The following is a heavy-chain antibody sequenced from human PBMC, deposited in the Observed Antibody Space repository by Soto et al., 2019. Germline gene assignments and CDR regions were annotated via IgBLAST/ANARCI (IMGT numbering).Heavy chain of an antibody. D-gene: IGHD1-26*01. CDR3: ARARRGQVGAGTYYYYGMDV. Sequence: VKVSCKASGGTFSSHAINWVRQAPGQGLEWMGGIIPIFGTTIYAQKFQGRVTTTADESTSTAYMELSSLRSEDTAVYYCARARRGQVGAGTYYYYGMDVWGQGTTVTVSS. CDR1: GGTFSSHA. J-gene: IGHJ6*02. CDR2: IIPIFGTT. V-gene: IGHV1-69*13.